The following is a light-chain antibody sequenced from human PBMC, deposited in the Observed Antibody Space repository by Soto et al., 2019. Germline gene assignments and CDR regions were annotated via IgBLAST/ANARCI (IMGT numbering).Light chain of an antibody. V-gene: IGKV3-15*01. CDR2: GAS. CDR3: QHYDKTPPSVT. CDR1: QSVSSN. Sequence: EIVMTQSPATLSVSPGERATLSCRASQSVSSNLAWYQQKPGQAPRLLIYGASTRATGIPARFSGXXXGKEVTLHXSSREAEDLPVHYGQHYDKTPPSVTLGPGTKVD. J-gene: IGKJ3*01.